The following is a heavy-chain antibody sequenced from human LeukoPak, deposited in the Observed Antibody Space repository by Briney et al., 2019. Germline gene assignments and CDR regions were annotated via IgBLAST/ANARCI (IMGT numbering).Heavy chain of an antibody. Sequence: GASVKVSSKASGYTFTSYFMHWGRQAPGQGLEWMGIINPSGGSTSYAQKFQGRVTMTRDTSTSTVYMELSSLRSEDTAVYYCARDPKAGGFDYWGQGTLVTFSS. V-gene: IGHV1-46*01. CDR3: ARDPKAGGFDY. CDR2: INPSGGST. D-gene: IGHD3-10*01. CDR1: GYTFTSYF. J-gene: IGHJ4*02.